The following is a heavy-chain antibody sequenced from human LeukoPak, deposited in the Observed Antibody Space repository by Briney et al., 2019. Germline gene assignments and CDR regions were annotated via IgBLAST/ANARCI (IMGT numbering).Heavy chain of an antibody. CDR2: IYYSGST. CDR1: GGSISSYY. V-gene: IGHV4-59*08. D-gene: IGHD3-22*01. J-gene: IGHJ4*02. CDR3: ARTRGYDSSGYYYFDY. Sequence: PSETLSLTCTVSGGSISSYYWRWVPQPPGKGLEWVGYIYYSGSTHYNPSLKSRVTISVDTSKNQFSLKLSSVTAADTGVYYCARTRGYDSSGYYYFDYWGQGTLVTVSS.